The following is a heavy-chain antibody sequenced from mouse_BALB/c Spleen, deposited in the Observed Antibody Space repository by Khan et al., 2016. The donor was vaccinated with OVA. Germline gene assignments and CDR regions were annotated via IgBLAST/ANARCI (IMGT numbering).Heavy chain of an antibody. D-gene: IGHD4-1*01. J-gene: IGHJ4*01. CDR2: ISSNGST. Sequence: EVKLEESGPGLVKPSQSLSLTCTVAGYSITSDYAWNWIRQFPGNKLEWVGYISSNGSTGCNPTPKSRISITRDTSKNKVFLRLNSVTTEDTATYYCASELGRYYAMDYWGQGTSVTVSS. CDR1: GYSITSDYA. CDR3: ASELGRYYAMDY. V-gene: IGHV3-2*02.